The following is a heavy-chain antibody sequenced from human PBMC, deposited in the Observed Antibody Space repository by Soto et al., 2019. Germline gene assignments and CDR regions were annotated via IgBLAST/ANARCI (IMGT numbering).Heavy chain of an antibody. V-gene: IGHV1-18*01. CDR1: GYTFSNYG. J-gene: IGHJ6*02. CDR3: ARDPGFGFGYSYAFAMDV. D-gene: IGHD5-18*01. Sequence: GASVKVSCKASGYTFSNYGISWVRQGPVQGLEWMGWISGYNGNTHYEEKVQDRIKMTTDTSTSTTYLELRSLRSDDTAVYFCARDPGFGFGYSYAFAMDVWGQGTTVTVSS. CDR2: ISGYNGNT.